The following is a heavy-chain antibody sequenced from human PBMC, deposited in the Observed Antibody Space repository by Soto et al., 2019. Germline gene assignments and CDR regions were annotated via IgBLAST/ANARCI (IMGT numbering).Heavy chain of an antibody. CDR3: ATSSYSDSSGYYYFDY. CDR1: GITFRRTA. Sequence: RASVKVSCKASGITFRRTAVQWMRQARGQRLEWIGRIVVGTGSTTYAQIVQERIAITRDMSTNTAYMELSRLRSVDTAVYYCATSSYSDSSGYYYFDYWGQGTLVTVSS. CDR2: IVVGTGST. D-gene: IGHD3-22*01. V-gene: IGHV1-58*01. J-gene: IGHJ4*02.